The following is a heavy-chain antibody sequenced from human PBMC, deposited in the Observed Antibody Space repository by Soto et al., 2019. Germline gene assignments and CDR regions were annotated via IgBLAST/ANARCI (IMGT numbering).Heavy chain of an antibody. J-gene: IGHJ6*02. CDR3: ARDRGYDAHDYYYNAMDV. D-gene: IGHD3-10*01. V-gene: IGHV3-21*01. CDR2: IRGFSPYT. Sequence: GGSLRLSCISSGFTFRTYTMNWVRQAPGKGLEWVSGIRGFSPYTFYAESVKGRFTISRDNAKNSLYLQMDSLRAEDTAVYYCARDRGYDAHDYYYNAMDVWGQGTTVTVSS. CDR1: GFTFRTYT.